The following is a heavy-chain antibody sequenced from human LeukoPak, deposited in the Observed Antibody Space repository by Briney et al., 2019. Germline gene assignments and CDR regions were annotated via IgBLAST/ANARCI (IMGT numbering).Heavy chain of an antibody. CDR3: ARDGGSGSYYYYGMDV. J-gene: IGHJ6*02. CDR2: INAGNGNT. CDR1: GYTFTSYA. Sequence: VASVKVSCKASGYTFTSYAMHWVRQAPGQRLEWMGWINAGNGNTKYSQKFQGRVTITRDTSISTAYMELSRLISDDTAVYYCARDGGSGSYYYYGMDVWGQGTTVTVSS. D-gene: IGHD3-10*01. V-gene: IGHV1-3*01.